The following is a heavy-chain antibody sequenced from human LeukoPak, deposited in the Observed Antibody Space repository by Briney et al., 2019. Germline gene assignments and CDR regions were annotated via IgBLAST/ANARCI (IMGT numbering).Heavy chain of an antibody. CDR3: ARYTYGQAFDY. CDR2: ISNTGGSA. J-gene: IGHJ4*01. D-gene: IGHD5-18*01. Sequence: GGSLRLSCAASGFTFSSNAMYWVRQAPGKGLEYVASISNTGGSAYYANSVKGRFTISRDNSENTLYLQMGSLRAEDMAVYYCARYTYGQAFDYWGQGTLVTVSS. V-gene: IGHV3-64*01. CDR1: GFTFSSNA.